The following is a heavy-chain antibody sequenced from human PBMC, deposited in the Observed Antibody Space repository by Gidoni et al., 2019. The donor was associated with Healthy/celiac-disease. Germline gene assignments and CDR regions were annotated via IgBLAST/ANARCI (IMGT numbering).Heavy chain of an antibody. CDR3: ARVAPDYCSSTSCERGFPDY. J-gene: IGHJ4*02. V-gene: IGHV4-4*02. Sequence: QVQLQESGPGLVKPSGTLSLTCAVSGGSISSSNWWSWVRPPPGKGLEWIGEIYHSGSTNYNPSLKSRVTISVDKSKNQFSLKLSSVTAADTAVYYCARVAPDYCSSTSCERGFPDYWGQGTLVTVSS. CDR2: IYHSGST. CDR1: GGSISSSNW. D-gene: IGHD2-2*01.